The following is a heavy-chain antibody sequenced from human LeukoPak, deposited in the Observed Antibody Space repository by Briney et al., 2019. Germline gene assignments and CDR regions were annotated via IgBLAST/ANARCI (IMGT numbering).Heavy chain of an antibody. CDR1: GFTFSSYW. J-gene: IGHJ4*02. D-gene: IGHD3-3*01. CDR3: ARDRITDFWSGYYTNYFDY. V-gene: IGHV3-7*01. CDR2: INQDGGEK. Sequence: GGSLRLSCAASGFTFSSYWMSWVRQAPGKGLEWVATINQDGGEKYYVDSVKGRFTISRDNAKNSLFLQMNSLRAEDTAVYYCARDRITDFWSGYYTNYFDYWGQGTLVTVSS.